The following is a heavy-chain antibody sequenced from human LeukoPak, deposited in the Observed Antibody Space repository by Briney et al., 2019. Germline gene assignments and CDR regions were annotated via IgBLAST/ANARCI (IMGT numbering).Heavy chain of an antibody. Sequence: SVKVSCKASGYTFTSSAMQWVRQARGQRLEWIGWIVVGSGNTNYAQKFQERVTITRDMSTSTAYMELSSLRSEDTAVYYCAADETYQTYAFDIWGQGTMVTVSS. D-gene: IGHD2-2*01. J-gene: IGHJ3*02. CDR2: IVVGSGNT. V-gene: IGHV1-58*02. CDR1: GYTFTSSA. CDR3: AADETYQTYAFDI.